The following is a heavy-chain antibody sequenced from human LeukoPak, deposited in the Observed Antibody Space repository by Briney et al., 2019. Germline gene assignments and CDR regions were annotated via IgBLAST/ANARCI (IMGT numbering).Heavy chain of an antibody. CDR3: ARTPYYYDSSGQGDYYYYMDV. CDR2: ISPSGSIS. CDR1: GFTFSSHG. V-gene: IGHV3-23*01. Sequence: GGSLRLSCAASGFTFSSHGINWVRQAPGKGLEWVSGISPSGSISYYADSVKGRFTISRDNSKNTVSLQMSSLRAEDTAVYYCARTPYYYDSSGQGDYYYYMDVWGKGTTVTVSS. D-gene: IGHD3-22*01. J-gene: IGHJ6*03.